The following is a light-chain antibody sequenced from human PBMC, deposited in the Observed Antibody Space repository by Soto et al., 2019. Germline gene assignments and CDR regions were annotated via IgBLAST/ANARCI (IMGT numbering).Light chain of an antibody. CDR3: SSYTSTTTRGV. V-gene: IGLV2-14*01. Sequence: QSALTQPASVSGSPGQSITISCTGTTSDVGAYNYVSWYQQHPGKAPKLMIYDVNNRPSGVSNRFSGSKSGNTASLTISGIQADDEADYYCSSYTSTTTRGVFGGGTKLTVL. CDR2: DVN. CDR1: TSDVGAYNY. J-gene: IGLJ2*01.